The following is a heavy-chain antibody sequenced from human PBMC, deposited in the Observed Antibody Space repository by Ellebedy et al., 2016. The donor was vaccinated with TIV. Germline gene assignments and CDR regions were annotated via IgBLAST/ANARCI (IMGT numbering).Heavy chain of an antibody. CDR2: IYYSGST. D-gene: IGHD1-26*01. CDR3: ARRISVGPTVAFDI. Sequence: ESLKISCAASGFTFSSYSMNWVRQAPGKGLEWIGNIYYSGSTYYNPSLKSRVTISVDTSKNQFSLKLSSVTAADTAVYYCARRISVGPTVAFDIWGQGTMVTVSS. CDR1: GFTFSSYSMN. J-gene: IGHJ3*02. V-gene: IGHV4-39*01.